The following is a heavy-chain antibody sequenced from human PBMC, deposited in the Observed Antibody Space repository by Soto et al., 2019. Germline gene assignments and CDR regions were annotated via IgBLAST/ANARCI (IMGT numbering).Heavy chain of an antibody. D-gene: IGHD3-3*01. CDR2: IYYSGST. CDR1: GGSISSYY. CDR3: ARVYYDFPRSYYYYYYMDV. Sequence: PSETLSLTCTVSGGSISSYYWSWIRQPPGKGLEWIGYIYYSGSTNYNPSLKSRVTISVDTSKNQFSLKLSSVTAADTAVYYCARVYYDFPRSYYYYYYMDVWGKGTTVTVS. J-gene: IGHJ6*03. V-gene: IGHV4-59*01.